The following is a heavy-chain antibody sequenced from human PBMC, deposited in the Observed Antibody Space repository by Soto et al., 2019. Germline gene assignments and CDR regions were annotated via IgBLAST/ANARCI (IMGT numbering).Heavy chain of an antibody. CDR2: IKQDGSEK. D-gene: IGHD2-2*01. J-gene: IGHJ6*03. Sequence: GGSLRLSCGASGFTFSSYWMSWVRQAPGKGLEWVANIKQDGSEKYYVDSVKGRFTISRDNAKNSLYLQMNSPRAEDTAVYYCARERHIVVVPAAKNYYYYYMDVWGKGTTVTVSS. V-gene: IGHV3-7*01. CDR3: ARERHIVVVPAAKNYYYYYMDV. CDR1: GFTFSSYW.